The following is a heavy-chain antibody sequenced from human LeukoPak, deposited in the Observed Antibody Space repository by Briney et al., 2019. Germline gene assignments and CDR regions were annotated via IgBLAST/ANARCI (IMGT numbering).Heavy chain of an antibody. CDR2: INSDGSST. CDR1: GFTLSSYW. J-gene: IGHJ4*02. D-gene: IGHD6-13*01. V-gene: IGHV3-74*01. CDR3: ARATAAVGYDY. Sequence: GGSLRLSCAASGFTLSSYWMHWVRQAPGKGLVWVSRINSDGSSTSHADSVKGRFTISRDNAKNSLYLQMNSLRAEDTAVYYCARATAAVGYDYWGQGTLVTVSS.